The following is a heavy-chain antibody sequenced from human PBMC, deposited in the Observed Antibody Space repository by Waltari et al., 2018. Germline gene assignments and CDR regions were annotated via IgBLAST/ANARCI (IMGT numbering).Heavy chain of an antibody. CDR3: TRMGGDY. J-gene: IGHJ4*02. CDR1: GFTFGDYA. V-gene: IGHV3-49*04. Sequence: EVQLVESGGGLVQPGRSLRLSCTASGFTFGDYAMSWVRQAPGKGLEWVGFIRSKAYGGATEYAASVKGRFTISRDDSKSIAYLQMNSLKTEDTAVYYCTRMGGDYWGQGTLVTVSS. D-gene: IGHD1-26*01. CDR2: IRSKAYGGAT.